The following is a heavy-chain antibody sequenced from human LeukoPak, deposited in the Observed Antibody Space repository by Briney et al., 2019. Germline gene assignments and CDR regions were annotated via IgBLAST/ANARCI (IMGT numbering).Heavy chain of an antibody. J-gene: IGHJ6*02. CDR3: ARDDCSSTSCYGMDV. V-gene: IGHV1-69*13. CDR1: GGTFSSYA. D-gene: IGHD2-2*01. CDR2: IIPIFGTA. Sequence: GASVKVSCKASGGTFSSYAISWVRQAPGQGLEWMGGIIPIFGTANYAQKFQGRVTITADESTSTAYMELSSLRSGDTAVYYCARDDCSSTSCYGMDVWGQGTTVTVSS.